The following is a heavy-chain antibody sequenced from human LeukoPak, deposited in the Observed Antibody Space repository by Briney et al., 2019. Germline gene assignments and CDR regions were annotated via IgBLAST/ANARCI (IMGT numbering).Heavy chain of an antibody. Sequence: SETLSLTCAVYGGSFRGYYWSWIRQPPGKGLEWIGEINHSGSTNYNPSLKSRVTISVDTSKNQFSLKLSSVTAADTAVYYCARFSRATNSSSSVYFDYWGQGTLVTVSS. V-gene: IGHV4-34*01. CDR1: GGSFRGYY. CDR3: ARFSRATNSSSSVYFDY. J-gene: IGHJ4*02. D-gene: IGHD6-6*01. CDR2: INHSGST.